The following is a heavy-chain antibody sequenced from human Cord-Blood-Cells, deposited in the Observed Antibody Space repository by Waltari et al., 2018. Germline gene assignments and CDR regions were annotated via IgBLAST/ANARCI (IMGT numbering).Heavy chain of an antibody. Sequence: QVQLVESGGGVVQPGRSLRLSCAASGFTFSSYGMHWVRQAPGKGLEWVEVISYDGSNKYYADSVKGQFTISRDNSKNTLYLQMNSLRAEDTAVYYCASGSYYFDYWGQGTLVTVSS. CDR1: GFTFSSYG. CDR2: ISYDGSNK. D-gene: IGHD1-26*01. V-gene: IGHV3-30*03. CDR3: ASGSYYFDY. J-gene: IGHJ4*02.